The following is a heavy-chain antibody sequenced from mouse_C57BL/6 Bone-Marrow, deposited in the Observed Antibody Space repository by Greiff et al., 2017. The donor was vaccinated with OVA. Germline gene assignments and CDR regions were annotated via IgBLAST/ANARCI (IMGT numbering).Heavy chain of an antibody. CDR3: ARFSIYYYGSSYWYFDV. D-gene: IGHD1-1*01. V-gene: IGHV1-64*01. Sequence: QVQLQQPGAELVKPGASVKLSCKASGYTFTSYWMHWVKQRPGQGLEWIGMIHPNSGSTNYNEKFKSKATLTVDKSSSTAYMQLSSLTSEDSAVYYCARFSIYYYGSSYWYFDVWGTGTTVTVSS. J-gene: IGHJ1*03. CDR2: IHPNSGST. CDR1: GYTFTSYW.